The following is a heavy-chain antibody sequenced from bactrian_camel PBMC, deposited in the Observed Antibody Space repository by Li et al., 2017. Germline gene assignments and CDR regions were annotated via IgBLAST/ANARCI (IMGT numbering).Heavy chain of an antibody. CDR3: AADFSVCRFDTRYNY. D-gene: IGHD1*01. CDR2: IDSDGST. CDR1: IASDAFYSSYC. Sequence: HVQLVESGGGSVQAGGSLRLSCVASIASDAFYSSYCMAWFRQAPGQEREGVATIDSDGSTRYADSVKGRFTISKDNAKNTLYLQMNLLKPDDTAMYFCAADFSVCRFDTRYNYRGQGTQVTVS. J-gene: IGHJ4*01. V-gene: IGHV3S53*01.